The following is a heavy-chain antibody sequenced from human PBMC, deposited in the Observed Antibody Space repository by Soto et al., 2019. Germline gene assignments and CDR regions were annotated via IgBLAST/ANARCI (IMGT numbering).Heavy chain of an antibody. J-gene: IGHJ4*02. CDR2: IYPGDSDT. V-gene: IGHV5-51*01. CDR3: ARLQSADGDNRHPFDY. CDR1: GYKASTWHNFTCYW. Sequence: GESMKISCKGTGYKASTWHNFTCYWIVWVRQMPGEGLEWMGIIYPGDSDTRYSPSFQGQVTISADKSINPVYLQLSSLKASDTAMYYCARLQSADGDNRHPFDYWGQGTLVTVSS. D-gene: IGHD6-13*01.